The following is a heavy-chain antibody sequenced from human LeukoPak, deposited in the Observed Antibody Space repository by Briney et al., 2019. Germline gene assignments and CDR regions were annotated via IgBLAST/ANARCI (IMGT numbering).Heavy chain of an antibody. CDR1: GYTFTSYD. CDR3: ARDGNNMITFGGSWFDP. CDR2: MNPSSGNT. V-gene: IGHV1-8*01. J-gene: IGHJ5*02. D-gene: IGHD3-16*01. Sequence: GASVKVSCKASGYTFTSYDINWVRQATGQGLEWMGWMNPSSGNTGYAQKLQGRVTMTTDTSTSTAYMELGSLRSDDTAVYYCARDGNNMITFGGSWFDPWGQGTLVTVSS.